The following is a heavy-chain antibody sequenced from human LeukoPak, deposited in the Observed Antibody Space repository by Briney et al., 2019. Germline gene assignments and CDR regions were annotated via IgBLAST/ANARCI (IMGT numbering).Heavy chain of an antibody. D-gene: IGHD6-13*01. CDR3: AKDPALGSWYGLRDNWFAP. V-gene: IGHV3-30*02. CDR2: IRYDGSNK. J-gene: IGHJ5*02. Sequence: GGSLRLSCAAAGFTFSSDGIHCVRQPAGKWLGWVAFIRYDGSNKYYGDSVKGRFTICRDNSKNTLYLQMHSLRAADTAVYYRAKDPALGSWYGLRDNWFAPWGQGPLVNVSS. CDR1: GFTFSSDG.